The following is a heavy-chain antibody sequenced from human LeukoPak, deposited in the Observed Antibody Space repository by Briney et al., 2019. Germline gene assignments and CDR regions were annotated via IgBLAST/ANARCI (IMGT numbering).Heavy chain of an antibody. CDR3: ASVIRTYGDYDYYYAMDV. V-gene: IGHV3-30-3*01. J-gene: IGHJ6*02. Sequence: GGSLRLSCAASGFTFSSYAMHWVRQAPGKGLEWVAVISYDGINKYYADSVKGRFTISRDNSKSTLYLQMNSLRTEDTAVYYCASVIRTYGDYDYYYAMDVWGQGTTVTVSS. CDR1: GFTFSSYA. CDR2: ISYDGINK. D-gene: IGHD4-17*01.